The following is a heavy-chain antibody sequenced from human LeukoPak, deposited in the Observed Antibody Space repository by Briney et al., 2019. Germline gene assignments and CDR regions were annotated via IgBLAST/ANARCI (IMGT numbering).Heavy chain of an antibody. CDR1: GYTFTSYW. V-gene: IGHV1-46*01. D-gene: IGHD3-16*01. J-gene: IGHJ4*02. CDR3: ARGAQYYDYVWGSPDH. CDR2: INPSGDNT. Sequence: ASVKVSCKASGYTFTSYWMHWVRQAPGQGLEWMGIINPSGDNTNYAQNFQGRVTMTRDTSTSTVYMELSSLGSEDTAVYYCARGAQYYDYVWGSPDHWGQGTLVTVS.